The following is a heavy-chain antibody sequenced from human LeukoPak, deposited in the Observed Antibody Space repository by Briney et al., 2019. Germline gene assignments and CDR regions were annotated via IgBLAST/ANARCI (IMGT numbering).Heavy chain of an antibody. D-gene: IGHD6-13*01. V-gene: IGHV3-7*01. CDR3: ARDFRSRSSSRNPRETDAFDI. Sequence: GGSLSFSCAASGFTFSSSSMSWFPQAPGKGLNWVANIKQDGREKYYVDSVKGRFTISRDNAKNSLYLQMNSLRAEDTAVYYCARDFRSRSSSRNPRETDAFDIWGQGTMVTVSS. CDR2: IKQDGREK. J-gene: IGHJ3*02. CDR1: GFTFSSSS.